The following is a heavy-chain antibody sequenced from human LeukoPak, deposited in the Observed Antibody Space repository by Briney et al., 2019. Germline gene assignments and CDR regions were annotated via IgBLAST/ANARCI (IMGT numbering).Heavy chain of an antibody. D-gene: IGHD6-19*01. CDR3: AKGHSSGWLPAH. J-gene: IGHJ4*02. CDR2: VSTGGCT. V-gene: IGHV3-23*01. Sequence: PGGSLRLSCAASGFTFSSYAMNWVRQAPGKGLDWVSSVSTGGCTYYADSVKGRFTISRDNSKNTLYLQMNSLSAEDTAIYYCAKGHSSGWLPAHWGQGTLVTVSS. CDR1: GFTFSSYA.